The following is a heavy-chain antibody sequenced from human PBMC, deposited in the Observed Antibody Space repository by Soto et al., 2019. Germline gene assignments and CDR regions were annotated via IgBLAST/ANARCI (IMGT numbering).Heavy chain of an antibody. D-gene: IGHD5-12*01. CDR2: ISAYNGNT. CDR3: ARDLMATKSPLDY. V-gene: IGHV1-18*04. CDR1: GYTFTSYC. J-gene: IGHJ4*02. Sequence: VASVKVSCKASGYTFTSYCISWVRQAPGQGLEWMGWISAYNGNTNYAQKLQGRVTMTTDTSTSTAYMELSSLRSEDTAVYYCARDLMATKSPLDYWGQGTLVTVSS.